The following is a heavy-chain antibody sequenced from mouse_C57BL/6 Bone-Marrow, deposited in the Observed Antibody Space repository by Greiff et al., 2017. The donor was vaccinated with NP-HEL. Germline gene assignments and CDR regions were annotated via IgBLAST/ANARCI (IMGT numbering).Heavy chain of an antibody. CDR3: TRDIGV. V-gene: IGHV1-15*01. Sequence: VHLVESGAELVRPGASVTLSCKASGYTFTDYEMHWVKQTPVHGLEWIGAIDPETGGTAYNQKFKGKAILTADKSSSTAYMELRSLTSEDSAVYYCTRDIGVWGTGTTVTVSS. CDR1: GYTFTDYE. J-gene: IGHJ1*03. CDR2: IDPETGGT.